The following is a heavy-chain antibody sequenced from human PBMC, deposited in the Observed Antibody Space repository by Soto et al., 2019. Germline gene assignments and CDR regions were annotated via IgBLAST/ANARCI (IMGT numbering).Heavy chain of an antibody. D-gene: IGHD3-3*01. CDR2: INAGNGNT. V-gene: IGHV1-3*01. Sequence: GASVKVSCKASGYTFTSYAMHWVRQAPGQRLEWMGWINAGNGNTKYSQKFQGRVTITRDTSASTAYMELSSLRSEDTAVYYCARAHRVLRFLEWLLQPPTYWGQGTLVTVSS. CDR3: ARAHRVLRFLEWLLQPPTY. CDR1: GYTFTSYA. J-gene: IGHJ4*02.